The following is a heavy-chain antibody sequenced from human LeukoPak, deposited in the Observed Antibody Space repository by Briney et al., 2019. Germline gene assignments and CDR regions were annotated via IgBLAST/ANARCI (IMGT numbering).Heavy chain of an antibody. CDR3: ARDLDTYVLLIAYDTFDN. Sequence: GGSLRLSCAASGFTFSDYYMSWIRQAPGKGLEWVANIKPNGIEKHYADSVEGRFTISRDNAKNSLYLQMNSLRAEDTAVYYCARDLDTYVLLIAYDTFDNWGQGTMVTVSS. CDR1: GFTFSDYY. CDR2: IKPNGIEK. D-gene: IGHD2-21*01. J-gene: IGHJ3*02. V-gene: IGHV3-7*01.